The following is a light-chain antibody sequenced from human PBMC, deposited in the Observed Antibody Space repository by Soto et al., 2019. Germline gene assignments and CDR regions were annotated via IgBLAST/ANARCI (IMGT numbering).Light chain of an antibody. CDR2: GAS. V-gene: IGKV3-15*01. CDR3: QQYNNWRCT. Sequence: EIVMTQSPATLSVSPGERATLSCRASQSVSSNLAWYQQKPGQVPSLLIYGASTRATGIPARFSGSGSGTDCTLTISSRQSEDFAIYYCQQYNNWRCTFGRETKVHIK. CDR1: QSVSSN. J-gene: IGKJ3*01.